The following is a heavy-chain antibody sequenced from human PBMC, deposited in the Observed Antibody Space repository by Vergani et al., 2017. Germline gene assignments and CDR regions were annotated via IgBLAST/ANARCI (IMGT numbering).Heavy chain of an antibody. D-gene: IGHD3-10*01. CDR2: LYYSGST. CDR1: GGSISSYY. CDR3: ARERFGTPGDGFDP. J-gene: IGHJ5*02. V-gene: IGHV4-59*01. Sequence: QVQLQESGPGLVKPSETLSLTCTVSGGSISSYYWSWIRQPPGKGLEWLGDLYYSGSTNYNPSLKSRGTISVDPSNNQFSLKLSSVTAADTAVYYGARERFGTPGDGFDPWGQGTLVTVSS.